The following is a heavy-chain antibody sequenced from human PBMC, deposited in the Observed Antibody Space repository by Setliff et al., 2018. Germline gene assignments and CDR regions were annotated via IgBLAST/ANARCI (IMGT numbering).Heavy chain of an antibody. Sequence: SVKVSCKASGGTFRTEGFSWVRQAPGQGLEWMGRIIPVFRTANYAQKFRGRVTITEDEVARTVYMELSTLRSEDTAVYCCERDTRDKYDRSGYYLSLDSWGQGSLVTVSS. CDR3: ERDTRDKYDRSGYYLSLDS. CDR1: GGTFRTEG. CDR2: IIPVFRTA. D-gene: IGHD3-22*01. J-gene: IGHJ4*02. V-gene: IGHV1-69*13.